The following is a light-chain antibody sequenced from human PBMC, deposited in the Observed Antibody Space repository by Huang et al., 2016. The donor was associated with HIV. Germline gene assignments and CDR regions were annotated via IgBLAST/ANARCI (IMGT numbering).Light chain of an antibody. V-gene: IGKV4-1*01. J-gene: IGKJ1*01. CDR3: QQYYSTPA. CDR1: QSVLDSSNKKNY. CDR2: WAS. Sequence: DIVMTQSTDSLPVSLGERATINCKSSQSVLDSSNKKNYLAWYQQKPGQPPKLLLYWASVRESGVPDRFRGSGSGTEFTLTINNLQAEDVAVYYCQQYYSTPAFGQGTNVDI.